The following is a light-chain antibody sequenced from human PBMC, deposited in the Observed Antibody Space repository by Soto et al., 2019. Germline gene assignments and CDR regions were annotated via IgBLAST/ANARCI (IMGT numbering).Light chain of an antibody. Sequence: EIVLTQSPGTLSLSPGGRATLSCRASQSVSSSYLAWYQQKPGQAPRLLIYGASSRATGIPDRFSGSGSGTDFTLTISRLEAEDFAVYYCQQYGRSPLTFGGGTKVEIK. CDR2: GAS. CDR1: QSVSSSY. CDR3: QQYGRSPLT. V-gene: IGKV3-20*01. J-gene: IGKJ4*01.